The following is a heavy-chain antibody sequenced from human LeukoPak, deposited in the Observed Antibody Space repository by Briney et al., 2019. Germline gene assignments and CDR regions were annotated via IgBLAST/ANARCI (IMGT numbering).Heavy chain of an antibody. V-gene: IGHV1-2*02. CDR3: ARGLHYGSASYSVDDY. D-gene: IGHD3-10*01. J-gene: IGHJ4*02. CDR1: GYTFTGYY. Sequence: ASVKVSCEASGYTFTGYYMHWVRQAPGQGLEWMGWINPNSGGTNYAQKFQGRVTITADESTSTAYMELSSLRSEDTAVYYCARGLHYGSASYSVDDYWGQGTLVTVSS. CDR2: INPNSGGT.